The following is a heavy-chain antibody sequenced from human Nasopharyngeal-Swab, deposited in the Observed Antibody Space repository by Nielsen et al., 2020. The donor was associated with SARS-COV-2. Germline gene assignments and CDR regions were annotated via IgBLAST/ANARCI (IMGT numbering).Heavy chain of an antibody. J-gene: IGHJ4*02. Sequence: WIRQPPGKGLEWISYISSTGTTIYYADSVKGRFTISRGNAKNSLFLQMNSLRAKDTALYYCAREMGYSYGWDYWGQGTQVTVSS. V-gene: IGHV3-48*03. D-gene: IGHD5-18*01. CDR2: ISSTGTTI. CDR3: AREMGYSYGWDY.